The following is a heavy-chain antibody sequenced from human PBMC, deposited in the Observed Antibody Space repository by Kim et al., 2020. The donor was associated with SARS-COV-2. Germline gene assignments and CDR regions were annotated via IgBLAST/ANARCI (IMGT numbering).Heavy chain of an antibody. CDR1: GFTFSPFA. V-gene: IGHV3-33*01. Sequence: GGSLRLSCTASGFTFSPFAMHWVRQAPGKGLEWVAVIRSDESKRYYAESVKDRFTISRDNSKNTLYLQMNSLRAEDTAIYYCARNFGSATMPGVVWGLG. D-gene: IGHD3-10*01. J-gene: IGHJ3*01. CDR2: IRSDESKR. CDR3: ARNFGSATMPGVV.